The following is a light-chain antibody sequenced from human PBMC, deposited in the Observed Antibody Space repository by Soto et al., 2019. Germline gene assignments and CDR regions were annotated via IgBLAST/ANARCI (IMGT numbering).Light chain of an antibody. V-gene: IGKV3-20*01. J-gene: IGKJ5*01. CDR3: QQYGSSPTT. CDR2: GTS. Sequence: EIVLTQSPGTLSLSPGERATLSCRASQSVPRSYSAWYQQKPGQAPRLLIYGTSSRATGIPDRFSGSGSGTDFTLTISRLEPEDFAVYYCQQYGSSPTTFGQGTRLEIK. CDR1: QSVPRSY.